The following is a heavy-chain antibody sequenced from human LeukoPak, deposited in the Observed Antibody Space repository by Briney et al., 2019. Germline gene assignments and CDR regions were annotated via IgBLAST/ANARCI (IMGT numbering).Heavy chain of an antibody. J-gene: IGHJ4*02. D-gene: IGHD3-22*01. Sequence: PGGSLRLSCAASGFTFDDYGMSWARQAPGKGLEWVSGINWNGGSTGYADSVKGRFTISRDNSKNTLYLQMNSLRAEDTAVYYCAKDGDYYDSSGYIDYWGQGTLVTVSS. CDR2: INWNGGST. CDR3: AKDGDYYDSSGYIDY. V-gene: IGHV3-20*04. CDR1: GFTFDDYG.